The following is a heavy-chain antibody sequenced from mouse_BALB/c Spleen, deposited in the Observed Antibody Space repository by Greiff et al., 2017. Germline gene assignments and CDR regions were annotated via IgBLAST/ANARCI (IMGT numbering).Heavy chain of an antibody. J-gene: IGHJ3*01. D-gene: IGHD2-3*01. Sequence: VQLKESGGGLVQPGGSLRLSCATSGFTFTDYYMSWVRQPPGKALEWLGFIRNKANGYTTEYSASVKGRFTISRDNSQSILYLQMNTLRAEDSATYYCARDGYYPPFADWGQGTLVTVSA. CDR2: IRNKANGYTT. V-gene: IGHV7-3*02. CDR3: ARDGYYPPFAD. CDR1: GFTFTDYY.